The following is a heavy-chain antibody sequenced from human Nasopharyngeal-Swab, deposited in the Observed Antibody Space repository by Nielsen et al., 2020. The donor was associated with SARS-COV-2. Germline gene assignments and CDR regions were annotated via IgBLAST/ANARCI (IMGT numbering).Heavy chain of an antibody. J-gene: IGHJ5*02. CDR2: ISGSGGST. CDR1: GFTFSSYA. Sequence: GESLKISCAASGFTFSSYAMSWVRQAPGKGLEWVSAISGSGGSTYYADSVKGRFTISRDNSKNTLYLQMNSLRAEDTAVYYCARHYSSSWYSWFDPWGQGTLVTVSS. D-gene: IGHD6-13*01. V-gene: IGHV3-23*01. CDR3: ARHYSSSWYSWFDP.